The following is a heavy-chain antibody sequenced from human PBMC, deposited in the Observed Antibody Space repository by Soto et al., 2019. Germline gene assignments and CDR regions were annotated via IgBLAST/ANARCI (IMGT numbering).Heavy chain of an antibody. V-gene: IGHV3-30*18. CDR2: ISYDGSNK. J-gene: IGHJ6*02. CDR1: GFTFSSYG. CDR3: AKDYRAASTKRPYYYGMDV. D-gene: IGHD1-26*01. Sequence: GGSLRLSCAASGFTFSSYGMHWVRQAPGKGLEWVAVISYDGSNKYHADSVKGRFTISRDSSTNTLYLQMNSLRAEDTAVYYCAKDYRAASTKRPYYYGMDVWGQGTTVTVSS.